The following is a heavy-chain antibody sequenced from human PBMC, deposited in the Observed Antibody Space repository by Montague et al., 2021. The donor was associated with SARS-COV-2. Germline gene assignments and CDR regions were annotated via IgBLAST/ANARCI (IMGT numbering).Heavy chain of an antibody. J-gene: IGHJ4*02. D-gene: IGHD6-13*01. V-gene: IGHV4-34*01. Sequence: SETLSLTCAVYGGSFSGYYWSWIRQPPGKGLEWIGEINHSGSTNYNPSLKSRVTISVDTSKNQFSLKLSSVTAADTAAYYCARGHYSSSWYGIRYYFDYWGQGTLVTVSS. CDR2: INHSGST. CDR1: GGSFSGYY. CDR3: ARGHYSSSWYGIRYYFDY.